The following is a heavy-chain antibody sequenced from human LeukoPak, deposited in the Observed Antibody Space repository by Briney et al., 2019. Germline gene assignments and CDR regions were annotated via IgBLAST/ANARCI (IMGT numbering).Heavy chain of an antibody. V-gene: IGHV3-30-3*01. D-gene: IGHD5-18*01. CDR2: ISYDGSNK. CDR1: GFTFSSYS. J-gene: IGHJ6*02. CDR3: ARARSSYDFYYYYGMDV. Sequence: PGGSLRLSCATSGFTFSSYSMHWVRQAPGKGLEWVAVISYDGSNKYYADSVKGRFTISRDNSKNTLYLQMNSLRAEDTAVYYCARARSSYDFYYYYGMDVWGQGTTVTVSS.